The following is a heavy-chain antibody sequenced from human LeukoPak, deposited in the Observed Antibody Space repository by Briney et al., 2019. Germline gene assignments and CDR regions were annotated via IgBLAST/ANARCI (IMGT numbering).Heavy chain of an antibody. D-gene: IGHD2-2*01. V-gene: IGHV1-69*04. CDR1: GGTFSSYA. CDR2: IIPIFGIA. Sequence: SVKVSCKASGGTFSSYAISWVRQAPGQGLEWMGRIIPIFGIANYAQKFQGRVTITADKSTSTAYMELSSLRSEDTAVYYCAREGGRYCSSTSCYGNWFDPWGQGTLVTVPS. J-gene: IGHJ5*02. CDR3: AREGGRYCSSTSCYGNWFDP.